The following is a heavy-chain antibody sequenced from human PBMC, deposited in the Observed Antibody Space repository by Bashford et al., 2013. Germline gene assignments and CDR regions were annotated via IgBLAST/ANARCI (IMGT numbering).Heavy chain of an antibody. Sequence: ASVKVSCKASGYTFTGYHIHWVRQAPGQGLEWMGWINPNSGVTNFAQKFQGRVTIIRDTAITTAYMELSSLRSDDTAVYYCARAGWSGTWYPWYFDYWGQGPWSPSPQ. CDR1: GYTFTGYH. V-gene: IGHV1-2*02. CDR2: INPNSGVT. J-gene: IGHJ4*02. D-gene: IGHD6-13*01. CDR3: ARAGWSGTWYPWYFDY.